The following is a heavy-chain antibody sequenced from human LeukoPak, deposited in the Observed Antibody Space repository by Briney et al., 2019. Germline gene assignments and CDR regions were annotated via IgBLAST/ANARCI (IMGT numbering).Heavy chain of an antibody. CDR3: AKGVPAATDNYYYYGMDV. CDR1: GGSFSCYY. CDR2: INHSGST. V-gene: IGHV4-34*01. J-gene: IGHJ6*02. Sequence: PSETLSLTCAVYGGSFSCYYWIWLRQPPEKGLEWIGEINHSGSTNYNPSLKSRVTISVDTSKNQFSLKLSPLTAADTAVYYCAKGVPAATDNYYYYGMDVWGQGTTVTVSS. D-gene: IGHD2-2*01.